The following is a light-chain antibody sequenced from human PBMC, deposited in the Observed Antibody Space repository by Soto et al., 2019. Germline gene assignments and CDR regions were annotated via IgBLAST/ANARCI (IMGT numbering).Light chain of an antibody. CDR3: XQYXSTPPT. CDR2: GAS. Sequence: EIVLTQSPGTLSLSPGDRATLSCRASQSVNSNYLAWYQRKPGQAPRLLIYGASNRATDIPYRFSASGSGTDFTLTITRLEAEDFAVYXXXQYXSTPPTFGQGTKVEVK. V-gene: IGKV3-20*01. CDR1: QSVNSNY. J-gene: IGKJ1*01.